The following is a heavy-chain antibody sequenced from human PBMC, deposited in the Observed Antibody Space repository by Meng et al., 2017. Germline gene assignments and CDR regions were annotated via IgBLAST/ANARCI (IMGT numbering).Heavy chain of an antibody. CDR3: ARGSYSFDS. CDR2: AYYRSKWYH. V-gene: IGHV6-1*01. Sequence: QIQLQQSCPGLVKPSPPLSLICAIPGDSVSSNSAAWNWIRQSPSRGLEWLGRAYYRSKWYHDYAESVKSRISIDPDTSKNQFSLQLRSVTPEDSVVYYCARGSYSFDSWGQRTLVTVSS. D-gene: IGHD1-26*01. J-gene: IGHJ4*02. CDR1: GDSVSSNSAA.